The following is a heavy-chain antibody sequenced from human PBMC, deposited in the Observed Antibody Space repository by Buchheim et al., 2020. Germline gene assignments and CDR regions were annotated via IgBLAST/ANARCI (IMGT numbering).Heavy chain of an antibody. CDR3: ARGDSGSYLGDFDY. J-gene: IGHJ4*02. D-gene: IGHD1-26*01. CDR1: GFTFSSYW. Sequence: VQLVESGGGLVQPGGSLRLSCAASGFTFSSYWMSWVRQAPGKGLEWVAVIWYDGSNKYYADSVKGRFTISRDNSKNTLYLQMNSLRAEDTAVYYCARGDSGSYLGDFDYWGQGTL. V-gene: IGHV3-33*08. CDR2: IWYDGSNK.